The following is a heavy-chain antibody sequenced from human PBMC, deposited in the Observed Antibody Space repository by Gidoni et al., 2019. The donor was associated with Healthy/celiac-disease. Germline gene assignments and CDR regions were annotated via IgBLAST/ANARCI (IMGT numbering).Heavy chain of an antibody. J-gene: IGHJ4*02. CDR1: GFTFRSYS. V-gene: IGHV3-21*01. Sequence: EVQLVEPGGGLVKPGGSLRLSCAASGFTFRSYSMNWVRQAQGKGLEWVSSISSSSSYIYYADSVKGRFTISRDNAKNSLYLQMNSLRAEDTAVYYCARDYYYDSSGYYDPADYWGQGTLVTVSS. CDR3: ARDYYYDSSGYYDPADY. D-gene: IGHD3-22*01. CDR2: ISSSSSYI.